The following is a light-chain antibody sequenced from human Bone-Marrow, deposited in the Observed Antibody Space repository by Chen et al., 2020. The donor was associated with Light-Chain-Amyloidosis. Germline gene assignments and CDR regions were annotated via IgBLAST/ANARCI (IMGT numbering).Light chain of an antibody. CDR3: QQYGTSPLT. V-gene: IGKV3-20*01. J-gene: IGKJ4*01. CDR2: GSS. Sequence: EIVLMQTTRPLSLSPGEGANLSCRASQTISSNYLTWYQQKFGEAPRLLIYGSSSRATGIPDRFTGSGSGTDFTLTINRLEPEDFAMYYCQQYGTSPLTFGGGTKVEIK. CDR1: QTISSNY.